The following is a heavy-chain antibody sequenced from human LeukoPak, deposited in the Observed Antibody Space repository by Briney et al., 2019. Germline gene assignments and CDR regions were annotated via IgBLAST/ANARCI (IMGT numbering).Heavy chain of an antibody. V-gene: IGHV4-4*07. Sequence: SETLSLTRTVSGGSISSYYWSWIRQPAGKGLEWVGRIYTSGSTNYNPSLKSRVTMSVDTSKNQFSLKLSAVTAADTDVYYCARDRGSGSYTNWFDPWGQGTLVTVSS. CDR2: IYTSGST. D-gene: IGHD3-10*01. CDR3: ARDRGSGSYTNWFDP. J-gene: IGHJ5*02. CDR1: GGSISSYY.